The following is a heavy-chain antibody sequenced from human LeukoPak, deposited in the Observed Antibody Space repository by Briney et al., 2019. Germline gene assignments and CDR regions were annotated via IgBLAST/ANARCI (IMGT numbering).Heavy chain of an antibody. V-gene: IGHV3-48*01. Sequence: GGSLRLSCAASGFTYSSYSMIWGRQGPGKGLEWVSYISSSSSTIYYADSVKGRFTISRDNVKNSLYLQMNSLRAEDTAVYYCAGKLVVPAASHVDYWGQGTLVTVSS. D-gene: IGHD2-2*01. J-gene: IGHJ4*02. CDR1: GFTYSSYS. CDR2: ISSSSSTI. CDR3: AGKLVVPAASHVDY.